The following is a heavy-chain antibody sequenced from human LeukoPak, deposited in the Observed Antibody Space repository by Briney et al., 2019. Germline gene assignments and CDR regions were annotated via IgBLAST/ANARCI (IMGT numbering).Heavy chain of an antibody. Sequence: SQTLSLTCTVSGGSISSGDYYWSWIRQPPGKGLEWIGYISYSGSTYYNPSFKSRVTISADTSKNQFSLKLRSVTAADTAVYHCARGSGSDYSFDYWGQGTLVTVSS. CDR2: ISYSGST. CDR3: ARGSGSDYSFDY. J-gene: IGHJ4*02. D-gene: IGHD5-12*01. CDR1: GGSISSGDYY. V-gene: IGHV4-30-4*01.